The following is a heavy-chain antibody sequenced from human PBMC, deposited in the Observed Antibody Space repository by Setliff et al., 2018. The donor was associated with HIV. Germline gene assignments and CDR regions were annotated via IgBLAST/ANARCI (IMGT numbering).Heavy chain of an antibody. CDR1: GGSISRRDYC. CDR3: ARQKGRRLWAFDS. D-gene: IGHD3-16*01. V-gene: IGHV4-39*01. Sequence: SETLSLTCTVSGGSISRRDYCWGWIRQPPGKGLEWIGSVYYTWNTYYNPSLKSRVTVSVDTSKNQFSLKLTSMTVADTALYYCARQKGRRLWAFDSWGQGTLVTVSS. J-gene: IGHJ4*02. CDR2: VYYTWNT.